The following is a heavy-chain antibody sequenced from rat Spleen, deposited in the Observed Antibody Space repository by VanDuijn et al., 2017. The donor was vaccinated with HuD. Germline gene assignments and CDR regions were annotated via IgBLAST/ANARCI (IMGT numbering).Heavy chain of an antibody. CDR2: ISHDGSGT. CDR3: ARGYTLDY. D-gene: IGHD1-11*01. Sequence: EVQLVESGGGLVQPGRSLKLSCAASGFTFSNYGMAWVRQAPTKGLEWVATISHDGSGTDYRDSVKGRFTISRDNAKSTPYLKMDSLRSEDTATYYCARGYTLDYWGQGVMVTVSS. CDR1: GFTFSNYG. J-gene: IGHJ2*01. V-gene: IGHV5-29*01.